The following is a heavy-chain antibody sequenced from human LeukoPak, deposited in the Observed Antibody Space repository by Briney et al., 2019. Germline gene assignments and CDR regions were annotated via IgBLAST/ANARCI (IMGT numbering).Heavy chain of an antibody. CDR2: IYYSGST. CDR3: ASSNFWSGYYLNRYFDY. CDR1: GGSISSSSYY. J-gene: IGHJ4*02. D-gene: IGHD3-3*01. Sequence: SETLSLTCTVSGGSISSSSYYWGWIRQPPGKGLEWIGSIYYSGSTYYNPSLKSRVTISVDTSKNQFSLKLSSVTAADTAVYYCASSNFWSGYYLNRYFDYWGQGTLVTASS. V-gene: IGHV4-39*01.